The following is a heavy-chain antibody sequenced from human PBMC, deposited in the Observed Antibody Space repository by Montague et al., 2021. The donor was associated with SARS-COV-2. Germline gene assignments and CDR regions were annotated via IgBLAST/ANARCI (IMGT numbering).Heavy chain of an antibody. J-gene: IGHJ4*02. CDR1: NVSINNYS. CDR2: IYNSWAT. CDR3: ATDDEPDRPADFDY. V-gene: IGHV4-59*01. Sequence: SETLSLTCTVSNVSINNYSRGWIRKAPGTGMEWNGHIYNSWATDSNPTLRIRVTISMDTSRNKFSRKLKSVTTAATAIAYCATDDEPDRPADFDYGGRGIRVPSPQ. D-gene: IGHD1-14*01.